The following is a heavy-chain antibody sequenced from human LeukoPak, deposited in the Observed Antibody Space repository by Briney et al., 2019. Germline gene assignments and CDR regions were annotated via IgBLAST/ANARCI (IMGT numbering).Heavy chain of an antibody. D-gene: IGHD6-19*01. J-gene: IGHJ4*02. CDR3: ARDVYSSCWYGGFDC. CDR1: GFTVSINY. Sequence: GGSLRLSCVASGFTVSINYVSWVRQAPGKGLEWVSVIYSGGSTYYGDSVKGRFTISRDNSKNTLYLQMNSLRPEDTAVYYCARDVYSSCWYGGFDCWGQGTLVTVSS. V-gene: IGHV3-66*02. CDR2: IYSGGST.